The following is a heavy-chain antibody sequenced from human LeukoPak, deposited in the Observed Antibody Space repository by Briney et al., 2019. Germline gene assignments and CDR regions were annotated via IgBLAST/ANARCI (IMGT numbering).Heavy chain of an antibody. CDR3: AREDGIVVVPAAINWFDP. J-gene: IGHJ5*02. CDR1: GYTFTSYG. D-gene: IGHD2-2*02. CDR2: ISAYNGNK. V-gene: IGHV1-18*01. Sequence: RASVKVSCKASGYTFTSYGISWVRQAPGQGLEWMGWISAYNGNKNYAQKLQGRVTMTTDTSTSTAYMELRSLRSDDTAVYYCAREDGIVVVPAAINWFDPWGQGTLVTVSS.